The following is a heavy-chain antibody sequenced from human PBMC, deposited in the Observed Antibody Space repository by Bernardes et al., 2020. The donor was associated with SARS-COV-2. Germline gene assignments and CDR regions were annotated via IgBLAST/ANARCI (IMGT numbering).Heavy chain of an antibody. V-gene: IGHV3-33*01. CDR3: VRRCCAVSAACGIFYGMGV. CDR2: IWDDGSTK. J-gene: IGHJ6*02. CDR1: GFTFNSYG. D-gene: IGHD2-21*01. Sequence: GGSLRLSCAASGFTFNSYGMHWVRRAPGKGLEWVAVIWDDGSTKFHADSVKGRFTISRDNSQNTLYLQMNSLRVEDTAVYYCVRRCCAVSAACGIFYGMGVCCQGTTVTVSS.